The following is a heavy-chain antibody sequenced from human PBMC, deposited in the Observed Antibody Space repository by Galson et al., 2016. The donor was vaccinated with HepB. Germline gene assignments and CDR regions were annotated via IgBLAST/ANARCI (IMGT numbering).Heavy chain of an antibody. J-gene: IGHJ4*02. CDR3: GKHGGFDY. CDR1: GFSFSNSG. D-gene: IGHD3-16*01. V-gene: IGHV3-23*01. CDR2: ITRSGDAT. Sequence: SLRLSCAASGFSFSNSGMSWVRQAPGMGLEWVSGITRSGDATRYADFVKGRFTISRDNSKNTLYLYMNNLTAGDTAIYYCGKHGGFDYWGQGALVTVSS.